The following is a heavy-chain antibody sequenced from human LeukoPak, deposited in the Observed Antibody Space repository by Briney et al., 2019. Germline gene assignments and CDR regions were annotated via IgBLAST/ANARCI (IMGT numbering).Heavy chain of an antibody. CDR1: GGSFSGYY. J-gene: IGHJ5*02. Sequence: PSETLSLTCAVYGGSFSGYYWSWIRQPPGKGLEWIREINHSGSTNYNPSLKSRVTISVDTSKNQFSLKLSSVTAADTAVYYCARGLWFDPWGQGTLVTVSS. CDR3: ARGLWFDP. V-gene: IGHV4-34*01. CDR2: INHSGST.